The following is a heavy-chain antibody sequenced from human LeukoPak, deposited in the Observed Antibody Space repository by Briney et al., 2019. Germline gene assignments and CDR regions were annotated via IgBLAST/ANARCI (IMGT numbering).Heavy chain of an antibody. CDR2: INVYSGST. CDR1: GYRFTTYG. J-gene: IGHJ4*01. CDR3: VFGECSSTSCYPRRDY. Sequence: ASVKVSCKASGYRFTTYGISWVRQAPGQGLEWMAWINVYSGSTEYKADLQGRLTVATETSTTTAYMELRSLRSDDTAVYYCVFGECSSTSCYPRRDYWGHGTPVTVSS. V-gene: IGHV1-18*01. D-gene: IGHD2-2*01.